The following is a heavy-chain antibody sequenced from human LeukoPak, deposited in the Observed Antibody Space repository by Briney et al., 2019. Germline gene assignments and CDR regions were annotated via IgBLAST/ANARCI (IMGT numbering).Heavy chain of an antibody. CDR2: ISSSSTI. CDR1: GFTFSSYS. D-gene: IGHD4/OR15-4a*01. Sequence: PGGSLRLSCAASGFTFSSYSMNWVRQAPGKGLEWVSYISSSSTIYYADSVKGRFTISRDNAKNSLYLQMNSLRDEDTAVYYCARGAPVPYYYYGMDVWGQGTTVTVSS. J-gene: IGHJ6*02. V-gene: IGHV3-48*02. CDR3: ARGAPVPYYYYGMDV.